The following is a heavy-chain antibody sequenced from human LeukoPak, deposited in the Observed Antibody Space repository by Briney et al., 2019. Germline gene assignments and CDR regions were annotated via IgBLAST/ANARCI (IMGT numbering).Heavy chain of an antibody. Sequence: GGSLRLSCGASGFTVSNNYMDWVRQAPGKGLEWVSVIYSDGSTYYTDSVKGRFIISRDNSKNTLYLQMSSLRDEDTAVYYCARVRGGDTKDFDYWGQGTLVTVSS. CDR3: ARVRGGDTKDFDY. V-gene: IGHV3-66*01. D-gene: IGHD2-8*01. CDR2: IYSDGST. CDR1: GFTVSNNY. J-gene: IGHJ4*02.